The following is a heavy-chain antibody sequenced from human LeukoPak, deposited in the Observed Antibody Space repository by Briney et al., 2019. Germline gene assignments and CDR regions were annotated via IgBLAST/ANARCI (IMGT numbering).Heavy chain of an antibody. CDR1: GFTFSSYA. V-gene: IGHV3-23*01. Sequence: GGSLRLSCAASGFTFSSYAMSWVRQAPGKGREWVSAISGSGGSTYYADSGKGRFTSFRDNSKNTLYLQMNSLRAEDTAVYYCAKETVIPAGGDAFDIWGQGTMVTVSS. D-gene: IGHD2-21*01. CDR3: AKETVIPAGGDAFDI. J-gene: IGHJ3*02. CDR2: ISGSGGST.